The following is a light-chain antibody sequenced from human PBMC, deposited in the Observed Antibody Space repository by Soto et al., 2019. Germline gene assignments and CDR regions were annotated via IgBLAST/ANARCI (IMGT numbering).Light chain of an antibody. CDR2: EGS. V-gene: IGLV2-23*03. Sequence: QSALTQPASVSGSPGQSITISCAGTTSDFGNYNLVSWYQQYQGQAPKLMLYEGSKRPSGVSDRFSGSKLGSTASLTISGLRAEDEAEYYCCSYAGSSTFVFGGGTKLTVL. CDR1: TSDFGNYNL. J-gene: IGLJ3*02. CDR3: CSYAGSSTFV.